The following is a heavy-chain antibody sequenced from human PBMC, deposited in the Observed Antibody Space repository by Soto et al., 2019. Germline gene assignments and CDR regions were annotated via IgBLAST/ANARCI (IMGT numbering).Heavy chain of an antibody. D-gene: IGHD2-2*01. CDR2: IKTRAEGATT. CDR1: GFTFNTAW. J-gene: IGHJ4*02. Sequence: GGSLRLSCEASGFTFNTAWMTWLRRAPGKGLEWVALIKTRAEGATTHYAAPVKDRFTVSRDDSQNRVYLQLNSLKTEDTAVYYCAADTPVFGQGEFEYWGQGIQVTVSS. V-gene: IGHV3-15*01. CDR3: AADTPVFGQGEFEY.